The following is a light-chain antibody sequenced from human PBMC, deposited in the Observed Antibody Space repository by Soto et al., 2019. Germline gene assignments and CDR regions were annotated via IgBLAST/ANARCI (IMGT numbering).Light chain of an antibody. Sequence: DIQLTQSPSFLSASVGDRVTITCRASQGISSYLVWYQQKPGKAPKLLIYAASTLQSGVPSRFSGSGSGTEFTLTISILQPEDFATYYCQQLNTYPVTFGQGTRLEIK. CDR3: QQLNTYPVT. CDR1: QGISSY. J-gene: IGKJ5*01. CDR2: AAS. V-gene: IGKV1-9*01.